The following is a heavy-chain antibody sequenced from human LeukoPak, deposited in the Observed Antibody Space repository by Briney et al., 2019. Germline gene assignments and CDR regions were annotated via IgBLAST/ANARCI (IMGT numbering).Heavy chain of an antibody. Sequence: PETLSLTCTVSGDSICSNYWSWLRQPPGKGLEWIGYIYYSGSTNYNPSLKSRVTISVDTSKNQSSLKLSSVTAADTAVYYCAREDYYRSGSYYDSWFDPWGQGTLVTVSS. J-gene: IGHJ5*02. CDR3: AREDYYRSGSYYDSWFDP. CDR2: IYYSGST. CDR1: GDSICSNY. D-gene: IGHD3-10*01. V-gene: IGHV4-59*01.